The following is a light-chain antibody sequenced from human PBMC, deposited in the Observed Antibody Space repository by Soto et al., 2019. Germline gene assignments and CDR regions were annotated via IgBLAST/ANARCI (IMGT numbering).Light chain of an antibody. Sequence: QLVLTQPASVSGSPGQSITISCTGTNSDIGIYNYVSWYQQHPGKAPKLVICEVSNRPSGVSSRFSGSKSGNTASLTISGLRAEDEADYYCTSFTTTNIWVFGGGTKVTVL. V-gene: IGLV2-14*01. CDR1: NSDIGIYNY. J-gene: IGLJ3*02. CDR2: EVS. CDR3: TSFTTTNIWV.